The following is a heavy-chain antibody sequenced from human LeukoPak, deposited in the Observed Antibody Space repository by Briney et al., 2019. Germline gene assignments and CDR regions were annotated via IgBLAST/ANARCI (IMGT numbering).Heavy chain of an antibody. D-gene: IGHD6-13*01. CDR3: AKYDGSSWYQFVDD. CDR1: GFTFSSFD. J-gene: IGHJ4*02. CDR2: ISGSGGST. V-gene: IGHV3-23*01. Sequence: GGSLRLSCAASGFTFSSFDMSWVRQAPGKGLEWVSSISGSGGSTYYADSVKGRFTISRDNSKNTLYLQMNSLRAEYTAVYYCAKYDGSSWYQFVDDWGQGTLVTVSS.